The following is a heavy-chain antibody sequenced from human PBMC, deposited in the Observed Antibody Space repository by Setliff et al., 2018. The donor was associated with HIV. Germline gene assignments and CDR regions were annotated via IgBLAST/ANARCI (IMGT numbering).Heavy chain of an antibody. CDR3: ARDHVVNGFDV. J-gene: IGHJ3*01. Sequence: HPGGSLRLSCAASGFRFSVYSMHWVRQAPGKGLEWLSYITGSSTTYYAEPVKGRFTISRDNARNSLYLQVNSLRVEDTAVYFCARDHVVNGFDVWGQGTMVTVSS. CDR1: GFRFSVYS. V-gene: IGHV3-48*01. CDR2: ITGSSTT. D-gene: IGHD1-1*01.